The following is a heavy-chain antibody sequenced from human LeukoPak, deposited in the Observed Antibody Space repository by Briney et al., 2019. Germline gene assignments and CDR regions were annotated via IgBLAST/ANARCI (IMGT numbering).Heavy chain of an antibody. J-gene: IGHJ5*02. CDR3: ARPRGAAAGTFGFDP. CDR2: ISYDGSNK. V-gene: IGHV3-30*03. Sequence: GGSLRLSCATSGFTFTSYVMHWVRQAPGKGLQWVALISYDGSNKYYADSVKGRFTISRDNSKNTLYLQMNSLRAEDTAVYYCARPRGAAAGTFGFDPWGQGTLVTVSS. CDR1: GFTFTSYV. D-gene: IGHD6-13*01.